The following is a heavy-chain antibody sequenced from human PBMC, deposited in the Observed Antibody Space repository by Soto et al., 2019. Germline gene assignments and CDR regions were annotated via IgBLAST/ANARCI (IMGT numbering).Heavy chain of an antibody. CDR3: ARDLTLIVVITGSGMAV. Sequence: QVQLVESGGGVVQPGRSLRLSCAASGFTFSSYGMHWVRQAPGKGLEWVAVIWYDGSNKYYADSVKGRFTISRDNSKNTLYMQMKSLRAEDTAVYYCARDLTLIVVITGSGMAVWGQGTTVTVSS. CDR1: GFTFSSYG. V-gene: IGHV3-33*01. J-gene: IGHJ6*02. D-gene: IGHD3-22*01. CDR2: IWYDGSNK.